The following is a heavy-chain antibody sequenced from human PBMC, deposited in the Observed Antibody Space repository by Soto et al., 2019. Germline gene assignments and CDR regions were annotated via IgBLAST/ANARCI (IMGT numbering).Heavy chain of an antibody. D-gene: IGHD4-4*01. CDR2: ISYDGSNK. CDR1: GFTFSSYA. Sequence: GGSLRLSCAASGFTFSSYAMHWVRQAPGKGLEWVAVISYDGSNKYYADSVKGRFTISRDNSKNTLYLQMNSLRAEDTAVYYCASITVTDVGPLKDYYYYYGMDVWGQGTTVTVSS. V-gene: IGHV3-30-3*01. J-gene: IGHJ6*02. CDR3: ASITVTDVGPLKDYYYYYGMDV.